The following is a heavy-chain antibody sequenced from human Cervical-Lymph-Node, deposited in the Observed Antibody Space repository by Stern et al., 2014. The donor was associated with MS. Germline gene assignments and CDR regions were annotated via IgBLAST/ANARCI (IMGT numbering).Heavy chain of an antibody. Sequence: QVQLQESGPGLVKPSQTLSLTCTVSGGSIKTIGYFWSWVRQPPGKGLEWIGFISHSGVTFYNETLQSRVTLSQDTSANQFSLRLTSVTAADTALYFCMRGDYWGRGILVALSS. CDR1: GGSIKTIGYF. CDR3: MRGDY. CDR2: ISHSGVT. J-gene: IGHJ4*02. V-gene: IGHV4-31*03.